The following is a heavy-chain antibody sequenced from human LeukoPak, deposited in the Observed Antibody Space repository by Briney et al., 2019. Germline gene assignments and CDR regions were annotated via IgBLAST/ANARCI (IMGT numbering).Heavy chain of an antibody. CDR3: ATHYSEGYYYYYMDV. J-gene: IGHJ6*03. D-gene: IGHD4-11*01. V-gene: IGHV4-39*01. Sequence: KPSETLSLTCTVSGGSISSSSYYWGWIRQPRGKGLEWIGRMYYSRSTYYNPSLKSRVTISVDTSKNQFSLKLSSVTAADTAVYYCATHYSEGYYYYYMDVWGKGTTVTVSS. CDR2: MYYSRST. CDR1: GGSISSSSYY.